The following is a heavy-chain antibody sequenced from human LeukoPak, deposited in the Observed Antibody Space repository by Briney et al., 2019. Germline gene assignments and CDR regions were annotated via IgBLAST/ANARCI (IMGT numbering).Heavy chain of an antibody. D-gene: IGHD3-22*01. J-gene: IGHJ6*02. V-gene: IGHV4-59*08. CDR3: ARLLQDSSGYYYYYYGMDV. CDR1: GGSFSGYY. Sequence: SETLSLTCAVYGGSFSGYYWSWIRQPPGKGLEWIGYIYYSGSSNYNPSLKSRVTISVDTSKNQFSLKLSSVTAADTAVYYCARLLQDSSGYYYYYYGMDVWGQGTTVTVSS. CDR2: IYYSGSS.